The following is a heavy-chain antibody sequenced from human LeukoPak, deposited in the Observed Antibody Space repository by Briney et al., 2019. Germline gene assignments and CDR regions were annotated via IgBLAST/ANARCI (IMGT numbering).Heavy chain of an antibody. CDR2: IIPIFGTA. Sequence: ASVKVSCKASGGTFSSYAISWVRQAPGQGLEWMGGIIPIFGTANYAQKFQGRVTITTDESTSTAYMELSSLRSEDTAVYYCARDSRSSWYQGYYYYYYMDVWGKGTTVTVSS. D-gene: IGHD6-13*01. CDR3: ARDSRSSWYQGYYYYYYMDV. CDR1: GGTFSSYA. V-gene: IGHV1-69*05. J-gene: IGHJ6*03.